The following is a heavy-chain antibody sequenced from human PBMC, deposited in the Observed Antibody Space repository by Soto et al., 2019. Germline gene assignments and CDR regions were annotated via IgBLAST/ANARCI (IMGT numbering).Heavy chain of an antibody. Sequence: PSETLSLTCTVSGDSIVSIYHWAWIRQSPGRGLEWIGYIYYTGTTYYTPSLKSRVTISVDTSKNQFSLKLSSVTAEETAVYYCARYMVRGVTTNWCDPWGQGTLVTSP. CDR3: ARYMVRGVTTNWCDP. CDR1: GDSIVSIYH. CDR2: IYYTGTT. D-gene: IGHD3-10*01. J-gene: IGHJ5*02. V-gene: IGHV4-38-2*02.